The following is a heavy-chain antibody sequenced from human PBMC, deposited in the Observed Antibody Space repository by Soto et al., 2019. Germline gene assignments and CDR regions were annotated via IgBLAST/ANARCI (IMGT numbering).Heavy chain of an antibody. J-gene: IGHJ4*02. CDR3: ARVDRRGYFAILTDY. CDR1: GDSLSSGGHY. V-gene: IGHV4-31*03. Sequence: SETLSLTCTVSGDSLSSGGHYWSWIRQHPGKGLEWIGHIYDSVNTYYSPSLRSRVTISADMSKNQFSLNLRSVTAADTAVYYCARVDRRGYFAILTDYWGQGTLVTVSS. CDR2: IYDSVNT. D-gene: IGHD3-9*01.